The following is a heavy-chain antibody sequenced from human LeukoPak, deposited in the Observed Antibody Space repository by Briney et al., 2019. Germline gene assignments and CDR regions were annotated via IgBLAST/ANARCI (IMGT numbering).Heavy chain of an antibody. CDR2: IYHSGGT. CDR1: GGSISSSSYY. Sequence: PSETLSLTCTVSGGSISSSSYYWGWIRQPPGKGLEWIGEIYHSGGTNYNPSLKSRVTISVDKSKNQFSLKLSSVTAADTAVYYCARGGATMVAYYYYYYMDVWGKGTTVTVSS. J-gene: IGHJ6*03. V-gene: IGHV4-39*07. CDR3: ARGGATMVAYYYYYYMDV. D-gene: IGHD3-10*01.